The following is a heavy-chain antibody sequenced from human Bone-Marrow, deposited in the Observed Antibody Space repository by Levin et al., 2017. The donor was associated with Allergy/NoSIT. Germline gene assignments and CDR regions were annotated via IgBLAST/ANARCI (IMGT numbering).Heavy chain of an antibody. Sequence: GASVKVSCAASGFALSGFAMSWVRQAPGQGLGWVAAISDSGAHTYYADSVRGRFTISRDNSRNTLFLQMNTLGAEDTAVYYCAKSQGLSGRSFGDWGQGPLVTVSS. J-gene: IGHJ4*02. D-gene: IGHD1-26*01. CDR1: GFALSGFA. CDR3: AKSQGLSGRSFGD. V-gene: IGHV3-23*01. CDR2: ISDSGAHT.